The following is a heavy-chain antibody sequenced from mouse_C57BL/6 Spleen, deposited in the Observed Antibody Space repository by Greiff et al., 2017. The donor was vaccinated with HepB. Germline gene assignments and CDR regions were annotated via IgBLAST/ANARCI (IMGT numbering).Heavy chain of an antibody. CDR3: ARGYSNYAMDY. CDR1: GYTFTSYW. D-gene: IGHD2-5*01. J-gene: IGHJ4*01. V-gene: IGHV1-50*01. Sequence: VQLQQSGAELVKPGASVKLSCKASGYTFTSYWMQWVKQRPGQGLEWIGEIDPSDSYTNYNQKFKGKATLTVDTSSSTAYMQLSSLTSEDSAVYYCARGYSNYAMDYWGQGTSVTVSS. CDR2: IDPSDSYT.